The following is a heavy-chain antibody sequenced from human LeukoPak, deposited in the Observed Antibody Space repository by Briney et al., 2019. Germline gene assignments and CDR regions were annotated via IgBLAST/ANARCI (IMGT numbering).Heavy chain of an antibody. Sequence: GASVKVSCKVSGYTLTELSMHWVRQAPGKGLEWMGGFDPEDGETIYAQNFQGRVTMTRDTSTSTVYMELSSLRSEDTAVYYCASSSSGWEQRAPFDYWGQGTQVTVSS. CDR2: FDPEDGET. CDR3: ASSSSGWEQRAPFDY. V-gene: IGHV1-24*01. D-gene: IGHD6-19*01. CDR1: GYTLTELS. J-gene: IGHJ4*02.